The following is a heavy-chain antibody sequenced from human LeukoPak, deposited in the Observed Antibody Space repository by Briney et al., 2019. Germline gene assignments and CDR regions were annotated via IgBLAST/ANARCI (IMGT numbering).Heavy chain of an antibody. J-gene: IGHJ6*02. CDR1: GGTFSSYA. D-gene: IGHD4-11*01. CDR3: AREEVPMTTVPNYYYYYGMDV. V-gene: IGHV1-69*01. CDR2: IIPIFGTA. Sequence: SVKVSCKASGGTFSSYAISWVRQAPGQGLEWMGGIIPIFGTANYAQKLQGRVTITADESTSTAYMELSSLRSEDTAVYYCAREEVPMTTVPNYYYYYGMDVWGQGTTVTVSS.